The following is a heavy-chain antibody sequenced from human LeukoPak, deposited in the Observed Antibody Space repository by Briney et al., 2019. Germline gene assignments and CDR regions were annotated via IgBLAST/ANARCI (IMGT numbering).Heavy chain of an antibody. D-gene: IGHD3-22*01. CDR1: GYTFTSYA. CDR2: SNTNTGNP. V-gene: IGHV7-4-1*02. Sequence: ASVKVSCKASGYTFTSYAMNWVRQAPGQGLEWMGWSNTNTGNPTYAQGFTGRFVFSLDTSVSTAYLQISSLKTEDTAVYYCAVLSYDSSGYYYPFDYWGQGTLVTVSS. CDR3: AVLSYDSSGYYYPFDY. J-gene: IGHJ4*02.